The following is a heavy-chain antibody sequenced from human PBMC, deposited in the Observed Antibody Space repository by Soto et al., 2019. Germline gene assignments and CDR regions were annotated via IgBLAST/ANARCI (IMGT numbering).Heavy chain of an antibody. V-gene: IGHV3-23*01. D-gene: IGHD1-1*01. CDR3: AKGSLNWNTIRGGWDYYFDY. Sequence: GGSLRLSCAASGFTFSSYAMSWVRQAPGKGLEWVSAISGSGGSTYYADSVKGRFTISRDNSKNTLYLQMNSLRAEDTAVYYCAKGSLNWNTIRGGWDYYFDYWGQGTLVTVSS. J-gene: IGHJ4*02. CDR2: ISGSGGST. CDR1: GFTFSSYA.